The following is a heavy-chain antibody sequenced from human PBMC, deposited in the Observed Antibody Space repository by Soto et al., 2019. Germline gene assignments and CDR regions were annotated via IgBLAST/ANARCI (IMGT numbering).Heavy chain of an antibody. CDR1: GFTFSSYG. D-gene: IGHD3-3*01. CDR3: AKDRGITIFGVVITPLDY. Sequence: PGGSLRLSCAASGFTFSSYGMHWVRQAPGKGLEWVVVISYDGSNKYYADSVKGRFTISRDNSKNTLYLQMNSLRAEDTAVYYCAKDRGITIFGVVITPLDYWGQGTLVTVSS. V-gene: IGHV3-30*18. CDR2: ISYDGSNK. J-gene: IGHJ4*02.